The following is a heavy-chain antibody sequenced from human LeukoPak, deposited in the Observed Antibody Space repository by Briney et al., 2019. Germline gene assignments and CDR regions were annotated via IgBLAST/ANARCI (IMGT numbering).Heavy chain of an antibody. D-gene: IGHD2-15*01. CDR3: ARAGGAASNDY. CDR1: GGSFSGYY. V-gene: IGHV4-34*01. CDR2: INHSGST. Sequence: SETLSLTCAVYGGSFSGYYWSWIRQPPGKRLEWIGEINHSGSTNYNPSLKSRVTISVDTSKNQFSLKLSSVTAADTAVYYCARAGGAASNDYWGQGTLVTVSS. J-gene: IGHJ4*02.